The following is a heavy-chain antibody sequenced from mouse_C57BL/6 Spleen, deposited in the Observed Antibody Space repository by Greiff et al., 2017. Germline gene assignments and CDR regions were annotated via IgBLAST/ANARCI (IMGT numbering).Heavy chain of an antibody. D-gene: IGHD1-1*01. Sequence: VQLQESGAELVRPGASVKLSCKASGYTFTDYYINWVKQRPGQGLEWIARIYPGSGNTYYNEKFKGKATLTAEKSSSTAYMQLSSLTSEDSAVYFCARGGYYGSSLWFAYWGQGTLVTVSA. J-gene: IGHJ3*01. V-gene: IGHV1-76*01. CDR3: ARGGYYGSSLWFAY. CDR2: IYPGSGNT. CDR1: GYTFTDYY.